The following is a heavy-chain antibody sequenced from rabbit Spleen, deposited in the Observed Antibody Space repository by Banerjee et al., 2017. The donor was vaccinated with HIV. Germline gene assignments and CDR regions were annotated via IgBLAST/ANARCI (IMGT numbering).Heavy chain of an antibody. J-gene: IGHJ4*01. D-gene: IGHD1-1*01. V-gene: IGHV1S45*01. Sequence: QEHLVESGGGLVKPGASLTLTCKASGIDFSNGYVMCWVRQAPGKGLEWIACINSFSGRPVYATWVNGRFTISKASWTTVTLHMTGLTAADTATYFCARDLPGVIGWNFNLWGPGTLVTVS. CDR3: ARDLPGVIGWNFNL. CDR1: GIDFSNGYV. CDR2: INSFSGRP.